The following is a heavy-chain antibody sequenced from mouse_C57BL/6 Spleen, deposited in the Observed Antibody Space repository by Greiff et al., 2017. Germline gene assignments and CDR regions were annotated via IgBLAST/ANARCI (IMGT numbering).Heavy chain of an antibody. CDR3: ARSSLRFYYFDY. CDR2: IYPGDGDT. Sequence: QVQLQQSGPELVKPGASVKISCKASGYAFSSSWMNWVKQRPGKGLEWIGRIYPGDGDTNYNGKFKGKATLTADKSSSTAYMQLSSLTSEDSAVXFCARSSLRFYYFDYWGQGTTLTVSS. V-gene: IGHV1-82*01. D-gene: IGHD1-1*01. J-gene: IGHJ2*01. CDR1: GYAFSSSW.